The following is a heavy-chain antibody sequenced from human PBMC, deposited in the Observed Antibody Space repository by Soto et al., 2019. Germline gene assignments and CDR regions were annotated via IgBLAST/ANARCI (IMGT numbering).Heavy chain of an antibody. Sequence: ASVKVSCKASGYTFTSYAMHWVRQAPGQRLEWMGWINAGNGNTKYSQKFQGRVTITRDTSASTAYMELSSLRSEDTAVYYCARTLRITIFGVAGRGFDPWGQGNLVTVS. CDR3: ARTLRITIFGVAGRGFDP. V-gene: IGHV1-3*01. J-gene: IGHJ5*02. CDR1: GYTFTSYA. D-gene: IGHD3-3*01. CDR2: INAGNGNT.